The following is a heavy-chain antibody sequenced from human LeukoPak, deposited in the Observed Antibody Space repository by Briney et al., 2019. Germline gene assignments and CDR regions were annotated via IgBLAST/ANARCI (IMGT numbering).Heavy chain of an antibody. CDR2: VSYSGRT. J-gene: IGHJ4*02. V-gene: IGHV4-59*08. CDR3: ARYSRSGWYGEGAFDY. CDR1: SASISNYY. Sequence: PSETLSLTCTVSSASISNYYWSWIRQPPGKGLECIGYVSYSGRTNHNPSLKSRVTISVDTSKNQFSLKLSSVTAADTAVYYCARYSRSGWYGEGAFDYWGQGTLVTVSS. D-gene: IGHD6-19*01.